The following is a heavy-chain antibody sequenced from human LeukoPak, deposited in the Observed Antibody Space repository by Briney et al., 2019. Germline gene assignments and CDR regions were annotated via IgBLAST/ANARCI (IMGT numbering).Heavy chain of an antibody. J-gene: IGHJ4*02. Sequence: GASVKVSCKASGYTFTGYYMHWARQAPGQGLEWMGWINPNSGGTNYAQKFQGRVTMTRDTSISTAYMELSRLRSDDTAVYYCARGSSSWLPYYYFDYWGQGTLVTVSS. CDR3: ARGSSSWLPYYYFDY. CDR1: GYTFTGYY. D-gene: IGHD6-13*01. CDR2: INPNSGGT. V-gene: IGHV1-2*02.